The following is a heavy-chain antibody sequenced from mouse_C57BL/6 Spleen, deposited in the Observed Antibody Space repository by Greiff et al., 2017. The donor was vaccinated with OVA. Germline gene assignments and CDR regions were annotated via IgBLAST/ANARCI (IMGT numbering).Heavy chain of an antibody. CDR1: GFTFSSYA. Sequence: EVQGVESGGGLVKPGGSLKLSCAASGFTFSSYAMSWVRQTPEKRLEWVATISDGGSYTYYPDNVKGRFTISRDNAKNNLYLQMSHLKSEDTAMYYCARDPAAQAIDYWGQGTTLTVSS. CDR2: ISDGGSYT. J-gene: IGHJ2*01. D-gene: IGHD3-2*02. CDR3: ARDPAAQAIDY. V-gene: IGHV5-4*01.